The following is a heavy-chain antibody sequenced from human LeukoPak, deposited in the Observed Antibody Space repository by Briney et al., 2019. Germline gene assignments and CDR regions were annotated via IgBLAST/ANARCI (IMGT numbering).Heavy chain of an antibody. V-gene: IGHV1-2*04. D-gene: IGHD4-17*01. CDR2: INPNSGGT. CDR1: GYTFTGYY. Sequence: GASVKVSCKASGYTFTGYYMHWVRQAPGQGLEWMGWINPNSGGTNYAQKFQGWVTMTRDTSISTAYMELSRLRSDDTAVYYCARDDGPYYGGYPNAFDIWGQGTMVTVSS. J-gene: IGHJ3*02. CDR3: ARDDGPYYGGYPNAFDI.